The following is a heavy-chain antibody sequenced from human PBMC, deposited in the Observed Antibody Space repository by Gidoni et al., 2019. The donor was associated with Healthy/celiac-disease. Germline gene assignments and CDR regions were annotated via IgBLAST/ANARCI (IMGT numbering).Heavy chain of an antibody. J-gene: IGHJ5*02. V-gene: IGHV1-69*01. D-gene: IGHD6-19*01. Sequence: QVQLVQSGAEVKKPGSSVKFSCQASGGTFSSYAISWVRQAPGQGLEWMGGIIPIFGTANYAQKFQGRVTITADETTSTAYMELSSLRSEDTAVYYCASITSIAVAGRPEKGWFDPWGQGTLVTVSS. CDR1: GGTFSSYA. CDR3: ASITSIAVAGRPEKGWFDP. CDR2: IIPIFGTA.